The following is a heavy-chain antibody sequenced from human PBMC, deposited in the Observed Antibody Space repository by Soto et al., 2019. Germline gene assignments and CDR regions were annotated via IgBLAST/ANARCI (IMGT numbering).Heavy chain of an antibody. J-gene: IGHJ4*02. V-gene: IGHV4-4*07. CDR2: LSTSGST. Sequence: SETLSLTCTVSGDSISNYYWSWIRQPAGKGLEWIGRLSTSGSTNYNPSLESRVTMSVDTSKNQFSLMLNSVTAADTAVYYCRRDFDYWGQGTLVTVSS. CDR1: GDSISNYY. D-gene: IGHD6-6*01. CDR3: RRDFDY.